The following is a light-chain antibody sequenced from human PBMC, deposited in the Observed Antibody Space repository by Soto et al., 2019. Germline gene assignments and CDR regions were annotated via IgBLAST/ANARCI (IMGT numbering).Light chain of an antibody. CDR2: LEGSGNY. V-gene: IGLV4-60*03. CDR3: ETWDSNPGV. Sequence: QLVLTQSSSASASLGSSVKLTCTLSSGHSSYIIAWHQQQPGKAPRYLMKLEGSGNYNKGSGVPDRFSGSSSGADRYLTISNLQSEDEADYYCETWDSNPGVFGGGTKLTVL. CDR1: SGHSSYI. J-gene: IGLJ3*02.